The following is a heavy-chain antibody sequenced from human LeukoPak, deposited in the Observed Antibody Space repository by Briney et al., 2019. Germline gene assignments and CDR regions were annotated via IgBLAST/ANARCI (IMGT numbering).Heavy chain of an antibody. Sequence: GGSLRLSCAASGFTFSSYAMHWVRQAPGKGLEWVAVISYDGSNKYYADSVKGRFTISRDNSKNTLYLQMNSLRAEDTAVYYCARVLTYSSSWYLGDAFDIWGQGTMVTVSS. CDR2: ISYDGSNK. J-gene: IGHJ3*02. CDR3: ARVLTYSSSWYLGDAFDI. CDR1: GFTFSSYA. V-gene: IGHV3-30-3*01. D-gene: IGHD6-13*01.